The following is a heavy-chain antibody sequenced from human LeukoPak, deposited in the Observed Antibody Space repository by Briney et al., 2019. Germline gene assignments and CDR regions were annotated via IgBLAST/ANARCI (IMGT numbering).Heavy chain of an antibody. CDR1: GYTFSGYY. CDR2: IIPIFGTA. V-gene: IGHV1-69*13. CDR3: ARGAGYCSSTSCYLYYFDY. J-gene: IGHJ4*02. D-gene: IGHD2-2*03. Sequence: ASVKVSCKASGYTFSGYYIHWVRQAPGQGLEWMGGIIPIFGTANYAQKFQGRVTITADESTSTAYMELSSLRSEDTAVYYCARGAGYCSSTSCYLYYFDYWGQGTLVTVSS.